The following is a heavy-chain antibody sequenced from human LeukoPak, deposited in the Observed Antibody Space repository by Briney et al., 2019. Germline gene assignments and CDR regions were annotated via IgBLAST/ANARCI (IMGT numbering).Heavy chain of an antibody. V-gene: IGHV3-23*01. D-gene: IGHD3-22*01. CDR1: GFTVSSNY. Sequence: PGGSLRLSCAASGFTVSSNYMSWVRQAPGKGLEWVSAISDSGGSTYYADSVKGRFTISRDNSKNTLYLQMNSQRAEDTAVYYCAKPGSSSYYFRYWGQGTLVTVSS. CDR2: ISDSGGST. CDR3: AKPGSSSYYFRY. J-gene: IGHJ4*02.